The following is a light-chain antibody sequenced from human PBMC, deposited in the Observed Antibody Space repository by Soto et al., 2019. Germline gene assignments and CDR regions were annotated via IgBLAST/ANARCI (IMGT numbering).Light chain of an antibody. CDR1: QSVLYNSNNKNY. CDR3: QQYYSAPTWT. Sequence: DIVMTQSSDSLAVSLGERATINCKSSQSVLYNSNNKNYLAWFQHKPGQPPKLLIYWASTRESGVPDRFSGSGSGTDFTLTISSLQAEDVAVYYCQQYYSAPTWTFGQGTKVDI. CDR2: WAS. J-gene: IGKJ1*01. V-gene: IGKV4-1*01.